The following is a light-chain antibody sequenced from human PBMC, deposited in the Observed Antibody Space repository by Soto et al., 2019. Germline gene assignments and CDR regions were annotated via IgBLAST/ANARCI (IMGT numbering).Light chain of an antibody. CDR2: KAS. J-gene: IGKJ1*01. CDR3: QQYYSFRA. V-gene: IGKV1-5*03. CDR1: QSISTY. Sequence: DIQMTQSPSTLSASVGDGVTITCRASQSISTYLAWYQQKPGKAPKLLIYKASTLESGVPSRFSGSGSETEFTLTINSLQPDDFATYYCQQYYSFRAFGQGTKVEFK.